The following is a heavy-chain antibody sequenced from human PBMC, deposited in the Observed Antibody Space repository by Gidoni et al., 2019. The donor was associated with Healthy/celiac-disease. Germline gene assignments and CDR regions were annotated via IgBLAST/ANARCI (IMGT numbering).Heavy chain of an antibody. CDR1: GTTFTRYD. J-gene: IGHJ4*02. CDR3: TRYCSGGSCYSY. CDR2: MNPNSDNT. V-gene: IGHV1-8*01. D-gene: IGHD2-15*01. Sequence: QVQLVQSGAEAMKPGASVKVSCKAPGTTFTRYDIHRVRQANGRGPEWMGGMNPNSDNTGYSQKFQVRVTMTRNTSISTAYMELSSLRSGDTTVFCCTRYCSGGSCYSYWGQGTLVTVSS.